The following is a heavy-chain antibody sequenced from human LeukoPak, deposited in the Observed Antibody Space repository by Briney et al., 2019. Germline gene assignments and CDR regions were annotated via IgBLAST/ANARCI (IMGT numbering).Heavy chain of an antibody. J-gene: IGHJ6*02. D-gene: IGHD3-10*01. CDR3: ARSGAGGGYYYYYGMDV. V-gene: IGHV3-48*03. CDR2: TSSSGSTI. CDR1: GFTFSSYE. Sequence: GGSLRLSCAASGFTFSSYEMNWVRQAPGKGLEWVSYTSSSGSTIYYADSVKGRFTISRDNAKNSLYLQMNSLRAEDTAVYYCARSGAGGGYYYYYGMDVWGQGTTVTVSS.